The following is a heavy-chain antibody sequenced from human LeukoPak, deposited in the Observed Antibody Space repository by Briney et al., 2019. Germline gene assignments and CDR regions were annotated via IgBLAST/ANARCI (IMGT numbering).Heavy chain of an antibody. Sequence: GGSLRLSCAASGFTFSSYWMHWVRQAPGKGLVWVSRINSDGSTTSYADSVMGRFTISRDNAKNTLYLQMNSLRAEDTAVYYCARVIYSGWQGELSDWGQGTLVTVSS. V-gene: IGHV3-74*01. CDR3: ARVIYSGWQGELSD. D-gene: IGHD6-19*01. CDR2: INSDGSTT. J-gene: IGHJ4*02. CDR1: GFTFSSYW.